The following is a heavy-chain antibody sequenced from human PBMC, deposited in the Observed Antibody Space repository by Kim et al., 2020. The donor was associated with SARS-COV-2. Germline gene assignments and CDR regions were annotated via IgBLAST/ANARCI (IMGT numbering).Heavy chain of an antibody. CDR3: AGGSGYDNYYYGMDV. V-gene: IGHV1-69*01. J-gene: IGHJ6*02. Sequence: QKFTGRVTITADESTSTAYMELSSLRSEDTAVYYCAGGSGYDNYYYGMDVWGQGTTVTVSS. D-gene: IGHD5-12*01.